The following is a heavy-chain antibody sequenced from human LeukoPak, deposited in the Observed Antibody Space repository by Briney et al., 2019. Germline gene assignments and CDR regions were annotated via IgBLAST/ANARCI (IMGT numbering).Heavy chain of an antibody. CDR3: ARATVLPGSGWRMSMDY. CDR2: INAGNGNR. V-gene: IGHV1-3*01. D-gene: IGHD6-19*01. Sequence: ASVKVSCKASGYTFTSYAMHWVRQAPGQRLGWMGWINAGNGNRKYSQKFQGRVTITRDTSASTAYMELSSLRSEDTAVYYCARATVLPGSGWRMSMDYWGQGTLVTVSS. CDR1: GYTFTSYA. J-gene: IGHJ4*02.